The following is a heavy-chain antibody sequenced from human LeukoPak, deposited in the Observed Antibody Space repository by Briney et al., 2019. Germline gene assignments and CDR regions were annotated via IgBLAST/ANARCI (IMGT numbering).Heavy chain of an antibody. CDR2: VSFDGTSK. Sequence: PGGSLRLSCAASGFTFSTYAMHWVRQTPDKGLEWVAVVSFDGTSKYYADSVKGRLTISRDNSKNTLYLQMNNVRTEDTAVYSCARGGACLRLDAFDLWGQGTVVTVSS. CDR3: ARGGACLRLDAFDL. J-gene: IGHJ3*01. D-gene: IGHD5/OR15-5a*01. CDR1: GFTFSTYA. V-gene: IGHV3-30-3*01.